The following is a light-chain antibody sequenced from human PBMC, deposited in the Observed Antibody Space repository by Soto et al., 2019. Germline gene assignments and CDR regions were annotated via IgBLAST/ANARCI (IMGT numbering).Light chain of an antibody. CDR1: QSLLHTNGKNY. CDR2: LGS. CDR3: MQALPTPS. J-gene: IGKJ2*01. V-gene: IGKV2-28*01. Sequence: DVVMTQSPLSLPVTPGEPASISCRSSQSLLHTNGKNYLDWYLQKPGQSPQLLIYLGSNRASGVPDRFTGSESGTDFTLKISRVEAEDVGVYYCMQALPTPSFGQGTKLEIK.